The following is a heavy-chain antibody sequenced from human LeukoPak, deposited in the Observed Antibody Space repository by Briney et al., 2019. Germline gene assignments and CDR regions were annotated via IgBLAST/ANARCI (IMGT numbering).Heavy chain of an antibody. J-gene: IGHJ5*01. Sequence: EASVKVSCKASGYTFTGYYMHWVRQAPGQGLEWMGWINPNSSGTNYAQNLQGRVTMTRDTSISTAYMELSRLRSDDTAVYYCARGGYCDSTSCFKPGDSWGQGTLVTVSS. CDR2: INPNSSGT. CDR3: ARGGYCDSTSCFKPGDS. V-gene: IGHV1-2*02. D-gene: IGHD2-2*01. CDR1: GYTFTGYY.